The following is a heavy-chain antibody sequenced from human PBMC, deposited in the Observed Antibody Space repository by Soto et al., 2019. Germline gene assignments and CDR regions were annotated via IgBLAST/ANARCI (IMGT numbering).Heavy chain of an antibody. Sequence: QVQLVQSGGEVKKPGASVKVSCKTSGYTFINYGITWVRQAPGQGLERMGWISTFNGKTNYAQKLQGRVTMTRDTSTTTAYMELRTLRSDDTAMYYCTTENTGTRPTVALDFWGQGTLVTVSS. D-gene: IGHD6-19*01. CDR3: TTENTGTRPTVALDF. V-gene: IGHV1-18*04. J-gene: IGHJ4*02. CDR1: GYTFINYG. CDR2: ISTFNGKT.